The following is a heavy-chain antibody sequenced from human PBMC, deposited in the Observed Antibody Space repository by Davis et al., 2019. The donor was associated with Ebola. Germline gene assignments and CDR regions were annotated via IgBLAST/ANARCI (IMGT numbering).Heavy chain of an antibody. CDR1: GGSISSYY. Sequence: PSETLSLTCTVSGGSISSYYWSWIRQPPGKGLEWIGYIYYSGSTNYNPSLKSRVTISVDTSKNQFSLKLSSVTAADTAVYYCARGGARELAVPWGQGTLVTASS. J-gene: IGHJ5*02. V-gene: IGHV4-59*01. CDR2: IYYSGST. D-gene: IGHD1-26*01. CDR3: ARGGARELAVP.